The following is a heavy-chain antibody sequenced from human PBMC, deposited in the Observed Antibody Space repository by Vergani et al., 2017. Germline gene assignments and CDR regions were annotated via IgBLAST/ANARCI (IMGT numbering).Heavy chain of an antibody. Sequence: QVRLQESGPGLVKPSETLSLTCSVSGGSMSGYYWSWIRQPPGKELEWIGYMYHSGSTNYNPSLETRVTISGDTYKNQFSLKLNSVTAADTAVYYCGGVADFYGLGSRLLDLWGQGILVTVSS. CDR2: MYHSGST. V-gene: IGHV4-59*01. D-gene: IGHD3-10*01. J-gene: IGHJ5*02. CDR3: GGVADFYGLGSRLLDL. CDR1: GGSMSGYY.